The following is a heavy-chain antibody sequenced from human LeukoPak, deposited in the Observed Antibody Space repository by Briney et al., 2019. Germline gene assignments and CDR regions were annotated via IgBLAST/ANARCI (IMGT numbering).Heavy chain of an antibody. J-gene: IGHJ4*02. V-gene: IGHV3-23*01. CDR3: AILTTHSSSSQFDY. Sequence: GGSLRLSCAASGFTFSRYAMSWVRQAPGKGLEWVSAISGSGTITYYADSVKGRFTISRDNSKDTLYLQMNSLRAEDTAIYFCAILTTHSSSSQFDYWGQGTLVTVSP. CDR1: GFTFSRYA. D-gene: IGHD6-6*01. CDR2: ISGSGTIT.